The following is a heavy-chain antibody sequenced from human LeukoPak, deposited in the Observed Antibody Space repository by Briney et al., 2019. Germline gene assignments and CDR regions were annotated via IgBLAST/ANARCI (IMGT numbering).Heavy chain of an antibody. CDR3: ARVGSVSSGYAFDY. J-gene: IGHJ4*02. Sequence: PGGSLRLSCAASGFTFSSYWMSWVRQAPGKGLEWVANIKQDGSEKYYVDSVKGRFTISRDNAKNSLYLQMNSLRAEDTAVYYCARVGSVSSGYAFDYWGQGTLVTVSS. CDR1: GFTFSSYW. CDR2: IKQDGSEK. D-gene: IGHD5-12*01. V-gene: IGHV3-7*04.